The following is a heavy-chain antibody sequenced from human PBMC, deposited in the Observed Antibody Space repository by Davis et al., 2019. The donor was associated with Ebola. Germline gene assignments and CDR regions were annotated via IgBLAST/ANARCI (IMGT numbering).Heavy chain of an antibody. J-gene: IGHJ5*01. V-gene: IGHV4-31*02. D-gene: IGHD2-2*01. Sequence: SETLSLTCTVSGGSISSGGYYWSWIRQHPGKGLEWIGYIYYTGSAYYNPSLQSRLTISVDTSKNQFSLRLSSVTAADTAVYYCARSTSFPTWFDSWGQGTLVTVSS. CDR2: IYYTGSA. CDR3: ARSTSFPTWFDS. CDR1: GGSISSGGYY.